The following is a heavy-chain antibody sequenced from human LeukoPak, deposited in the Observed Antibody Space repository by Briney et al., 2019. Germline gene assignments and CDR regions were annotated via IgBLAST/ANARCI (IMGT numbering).Heavy chain of an antibody. CDR1: GFTFSSYW. V-gene: IGHV3-7*01. J-gene: IGHJ3*02. Sequence: GGSLRLSCAASGFTFSSYWMSWVRQPPGKGLEWVAKIKEDGSTKHYVDSVKGRFTISRDNAKNSLYLQMNSLRAEDTAVYYCTNYYYSSGYYAFDMWGQGTMVTVSS. D-gene: IGHD3-22*01. CDR2: IKEDGSTK. CDR3: TNYYYSSGYYAFDM.